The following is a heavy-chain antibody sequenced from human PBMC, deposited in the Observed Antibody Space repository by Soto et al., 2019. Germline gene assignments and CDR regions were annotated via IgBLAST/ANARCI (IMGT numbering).Heavy chain of an antibody. CDR2: ISSNGGST. Sequence: EVQLVESGGGLVQPGGSLRLSCAASGFTFSSYAMHWVRQAPGKGLEYVSAISSNGGSTYYANSVKGRFTISRDNSKNTLYIERGSRRAEDVAGYYCARGVVVVAATYGMDVWGQGTTVTVSS. CDR3: ARGVVVVAATYGMDV. D-gene: IGHD2-15*01. V-gene: IGHV3-64*01. CDR1: GFTFSSYA. J-gene: IGHJ6*02.